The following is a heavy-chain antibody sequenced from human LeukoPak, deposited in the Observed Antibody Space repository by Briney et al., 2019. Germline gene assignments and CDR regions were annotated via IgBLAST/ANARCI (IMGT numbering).Heavy chain of an antibody. D-gene: IGHD3-22*01. CDR3: ARGGQYVLHYDSSGYPPRGH. J-gene: IGHJ4*02. CDR1: GYTFTGYY. CDR2: INPNNGGT. V-gene: IGHV1-2*02. Sequence: ASVKVSCKASGYTFTGYYMHWARQAPGQGHEWMGWINPNNGGTNYAQKFQGRVTMTRDTSISTAYMKLSRLRSDDTAVYYCARGGQYVLHYDSSGYPPRGHWGQGTLVTVSS.